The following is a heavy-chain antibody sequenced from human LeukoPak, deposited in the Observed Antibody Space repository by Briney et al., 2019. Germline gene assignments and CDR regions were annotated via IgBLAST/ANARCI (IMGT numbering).Heavy chain of an antibody. CDR1: GYTFTSYG. D-gene: IGHD3-22*01. CDR3: ARPPEYYYDSSGYPTVFDY. Sequence: SVKVSCKASGYTFTSYGISWVRQAPGQGLEWMGGIIPIFGTANYAQKFQGRVTITADESTSTAYMELSSLRSEDTAVYYCARPPEYYYDSSGYPTVFDYWGQGTLVTVSS. V-gene: IGHV1-69*13. J-gene: IGHJ4*02. CDR2: IIPIFGTA.